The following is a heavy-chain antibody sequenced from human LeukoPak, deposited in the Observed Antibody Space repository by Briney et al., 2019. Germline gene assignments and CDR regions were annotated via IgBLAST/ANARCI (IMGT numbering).Heavy chain of an antibody. J-gene: IGHJ3*02. D-gene: IGHD1-20*01. Sequence: PSETLSLTCSVSGGSIIGHYWSWIRQPPGKGLEWLGYIYHSGSTKYNPSPESRVTISVDTSKNQFSLKVSSVTAADTAMYYCARHISGSVAFDIWGQGTMVTVSS. CDR1: GGSIIGHY. CDR2: IYHSGST. V-gene: IGHV4-59*08. CDR3: ARHISGSVAFDI.